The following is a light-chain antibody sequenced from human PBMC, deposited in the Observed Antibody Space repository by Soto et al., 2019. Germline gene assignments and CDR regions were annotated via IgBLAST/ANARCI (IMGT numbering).Light chain of an antibody. V-gene: IGLV2-14*01. CDR2: EVT. Sequence: SALTQPASVSGSPGQSITISCTGTSSDVGGYNYVSWYQQHPGKAPKLLIYEVTNRPSGVSNRFSGSKSGNTASLTISGLQAGDDTDYYCSSYTTSSTVLFGGGTKLTVL. CDR3: SSYTTSSTVL. CDR1: SSDVGGYNY. J-gene: IGLJ2*01.